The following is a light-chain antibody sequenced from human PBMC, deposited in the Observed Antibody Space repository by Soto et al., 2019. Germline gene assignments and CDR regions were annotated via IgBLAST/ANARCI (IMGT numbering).Light chain of an antibody. Sequence: DIQMTQSPSTLSASVGDRVTITCRASQTISSWLAWYQQRPGKAPKLLIYKASNLENGVPSRFSGSGSGTEFTLTISSLQPDDFATYYCQQYISYPLTFGGGTKVEIK. J-gene: IGKJ4*01. CDR3: QQYISYPLT. CDR2: KAS. V-gene: IGKV1-5*03. CDR1: QTISSW.